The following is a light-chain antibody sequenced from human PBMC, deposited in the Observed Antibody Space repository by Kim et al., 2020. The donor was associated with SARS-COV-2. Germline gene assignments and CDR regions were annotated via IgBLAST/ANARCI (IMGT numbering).Light chain of an antibody. J-gene: IGLJ3*02. Sequence: GQSVTISCTGTSSDVGGYNYVSWYQQHPGKAPKFMIYDVSKRPSGVPDRFSGSKSGNTASLTISGLQAEDEADYYCFSYAGIYTLVFGGGTQLTVL. CDR3: FSYAGIYTLV. CDR1: SSDVGGYNY. CDR2: DVS. V-gene: IGLV2-11*01.